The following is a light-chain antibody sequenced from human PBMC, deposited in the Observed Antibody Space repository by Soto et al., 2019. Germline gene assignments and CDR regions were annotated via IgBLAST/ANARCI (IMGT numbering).Light chain of an antibody. J-gene: IGKJ3*01. CDR2: GAS. CDR1: QSVSSN. V-gene: IGKV3-15*01. CDR3: QQYNNRPPFT. Sequence: EIVMTQSPATLSVSPGERATLSCRASQSVSSNLAWYQQKPGQAPRLLIYGASTRATGIPARFSGSGSGTEFTLSISSVQSEDFAVYYGQQYNNRPPFTVGPGTKVHIK.